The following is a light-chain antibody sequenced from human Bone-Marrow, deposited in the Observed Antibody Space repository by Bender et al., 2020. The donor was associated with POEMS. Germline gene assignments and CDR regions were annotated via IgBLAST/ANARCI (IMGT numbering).Light chain of an antibody. CDR1: SSDVGTYNL. CDR3: TSYAGNNNLV. J-gene: IGLJ3*02. V-gene: IGLV2-8*01. CDR2: EVS. Sequence: QSALTQPRSVSGSPGQSITISCTGASSDVGTYNLVSWYQQHPGEAPKLIIYEVSKRPSGVPDRFSGSKSGNTASLTVSGLQPEDEADYYCTSYAGNNNLVFGGGTKLTVL.